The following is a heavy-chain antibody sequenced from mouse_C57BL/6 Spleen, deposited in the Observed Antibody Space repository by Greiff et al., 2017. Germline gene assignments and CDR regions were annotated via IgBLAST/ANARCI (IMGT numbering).Heavy chain of an antibody. CDR3: ARSYYDYDEGAWFAY. J-gene: IGHJ3*01. CDR2: LDPEDGET. D-gene: IGHD2-4*01. CDR1: GFNIKAYY. V-gene: IGHV14-2*01. Sequence: VLLQQSGAELVKPGASVKLSCTASGFNIKAYYMHWVKQRSEQGLEWTGRLDPEDGETKYAPKFQGKATITAATSSNTAYLQLSSLTSEDTAVYYCARSYYDYDEGAWFAYWGQGTLVTVSA.